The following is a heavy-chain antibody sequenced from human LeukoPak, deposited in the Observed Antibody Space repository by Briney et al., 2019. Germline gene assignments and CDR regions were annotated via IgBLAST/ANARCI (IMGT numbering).Heavy chain of an antibody. V-gene: IGHV3-23*01. J-gene: IGHJ4*02. CDR1: GFTFNTYG. Sequence: SGGSLRLSCAASGFTFNTYGMTWVRQAPGKGLEWVSAISGSGDNTYYADSVKGRFTSSRDNSKNTLYLQLNSLRAEDTAVYYCAKLSSGYDSSGSNSDFDYWGQGTLVTVSS. CDR2: ISGSGDNT. D-gene: IGHD3-22*01. CDR3: AKLSSGYDSSGSNSDFDY.